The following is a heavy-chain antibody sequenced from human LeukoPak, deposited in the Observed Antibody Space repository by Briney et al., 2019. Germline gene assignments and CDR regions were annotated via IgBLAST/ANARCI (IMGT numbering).Heavy chain of an antibody. Sequence: PSETLSLTCTVSGGSISSYYWSWIRQPAGKGLEWIGRIYTSESPTHNPSLKSRVTMSLDTSKNQFSLKLSSVTAADTAVYYCARVSSSWYQDWYFDLWGRGTLVTVSS. J-gene: IGHJ2*01. CDR2: IYTSESP. V-gene: IGHV4-4*07. CDR3: ARVSSSWYQDWYFDL. D-gene: IGHD6-13*01. CDR1: GGSISSYY.